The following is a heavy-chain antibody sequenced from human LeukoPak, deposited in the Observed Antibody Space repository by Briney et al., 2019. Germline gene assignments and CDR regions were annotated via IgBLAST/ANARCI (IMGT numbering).Heavy chain of an antibody. V-gene: IGHV3-48*02. CDR3: ARPGDYGYYYSAMDV. CDR2: ITGGSSTI. D-gene: IGHD4-17*01. J-gene: IGHJ6*02. CDR1: GFTFSSYS. Sequence: PGGSLRLSCAASGFTFSSYSMNWVRQAPGKGLEWVSYITGGSSTIYYADSVKGRFTISRDNAKNSLYLQVNSLRDEDTAVYYCARPGDYGYYYSAMDVWGQGTTVTVAS.